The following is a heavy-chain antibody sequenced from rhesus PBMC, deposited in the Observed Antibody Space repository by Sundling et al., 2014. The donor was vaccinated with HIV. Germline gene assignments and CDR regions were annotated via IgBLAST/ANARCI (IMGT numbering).Heavy chain of an antibody. CDR2: IYGSGSST. CDR1: GASISNNY. Sequence: QVQLQESGPGLVKPSETLALTCTVSGASISNNYWSWIRQAPGKGLEWIGYIYGSGSSTNYNPSLKSRVTLSVDTSKNQLSLKLSSMTAADTAVYYCAAGSWGDYYPPNLDSWGQGVVVTVSS. CDR3: AAGSWGDYYPPNLDS. D-gene: IGHD3-34*01. V-gene: IGHV4-169*01. J-gene: IGHJ6*01.